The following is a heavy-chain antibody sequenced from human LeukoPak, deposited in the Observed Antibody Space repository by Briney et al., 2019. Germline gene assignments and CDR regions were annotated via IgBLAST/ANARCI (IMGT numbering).Heavy chain of an antibody. CDR3: ASCVAMDDDYFDY. D-gene: IGHD5-12*01. V-gene: IGHV4-59*02. CDR2: SHYSGSS. CDR1: GGSVRNDY. J-gene: IGHJ4*02. Sequence: SETLSLTCTASGGSVRNDYWSWIRQPPGKGLEWIGDSHYSGSSLYNASLKSRLTISVDTSKNKFYLRLSSVTAADTAMYYCASCVAMDDDYFDYWGQGTLVTVSS.